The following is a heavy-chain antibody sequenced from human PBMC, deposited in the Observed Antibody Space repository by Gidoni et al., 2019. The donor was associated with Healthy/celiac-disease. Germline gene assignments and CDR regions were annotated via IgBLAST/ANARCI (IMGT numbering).Heavy chain of an antibody. V-gene: IGHV4-59*01. CDR1: GGSISSYY. Sequence: QVQLQESGPGLVKPSETLSLTCTVSGGSISSYYWSWIRQPPGKGLEWIGYIYYSGSTNYNPSLKSRVTISVDTSKNQFSLKLSSVTAADTAVYYCERDREIFGVDYGMDVWGQGTTVTVSS. D-gene: IGHD3-3*01. CDR2: IYYSGST. J-gene: IGHJ6*02. CDR3: ERDREIFGVDYGMDV.